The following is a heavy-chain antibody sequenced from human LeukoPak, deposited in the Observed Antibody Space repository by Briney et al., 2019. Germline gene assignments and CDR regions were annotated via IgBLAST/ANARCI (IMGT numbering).Heavy chain of an antibody. CDR2: ISSSGSTI. V-gene: IGHV3-11*01. J-gene: IGHJ4*02. Sequence: GGSLRLSCAASGFTFSDYYMSWIRQAPGKGLEWVSYISSSGSTIYYADSVKGRFTISRDSAKNSLYLQMNSLRAEDTAVYYCAREGGSGSYSYFYFDYWGQGTLVTVSS. CDR3: AREGGSGSYSYFYFDY. D-gene: IGHD1-26*01. CDR1: GFTFSDYY.